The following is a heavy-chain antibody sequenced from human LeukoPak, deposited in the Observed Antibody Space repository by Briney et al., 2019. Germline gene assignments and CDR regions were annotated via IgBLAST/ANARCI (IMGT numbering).Heavy chain of an antibody. CDR3: ARRAGAYSHPYDY. CDR1: GFTVSSNS. V-gene: IGHV3-53*01. CDR2: IYSDNT. J-gene: IGHJ4*02. D-gene: IGHD4/OR15-4a*01. Sequence: GGSLRLSCTVSGFTVSSNSMSWVRQAPGKGLEWVSFIYSDNTHYSDPVKGRFTISRENSKNTLYLQMNSLRAEDTAVYYCARRAGAYSHPYDYWGQGTLVTVSS.